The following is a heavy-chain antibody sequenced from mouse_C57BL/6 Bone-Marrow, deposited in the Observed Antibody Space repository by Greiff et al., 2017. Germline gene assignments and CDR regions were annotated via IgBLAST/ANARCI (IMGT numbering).Heavy chain of an antibody. D-gene: IGHD2-4*01. Sequence: QVQLQQSGAELVMPGASVKLSCKASGYTFTSYWMHWVKQRPGQGLEWIGEIDPSDSYTNYNQKFKGKSTVTVDKSSSTAYMQLSSLTSEDSAVYYCARSGDYDLYAMDYWGQGTSVTVSS. CDR2: IDPSDSYT. CDR3: ARSGDYDLYAMDY. V-gene: IGHV1-69*01. J-gene: IGHJ4*01. CDR1: GYTFTSYW.